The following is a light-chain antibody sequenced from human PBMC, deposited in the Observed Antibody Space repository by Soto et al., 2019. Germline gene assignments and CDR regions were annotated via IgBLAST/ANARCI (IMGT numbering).Light chain of an antibody. V-gene: IGKV1-5*03. CDR2: KAS. J-gene: IGKJ2*01. CDR3: QQYDGHDT. Sequence: DTQVTQSPSTLSASVGDRVTITCRASQYLNRWLAWYQQKPGKAPKLLIYKASTLETGVPSRFSGSGSGTEFALTTSSLPPDDSATYYCQQYDGHDTFGQGTKVDIK. CDR1: QYLNRW.